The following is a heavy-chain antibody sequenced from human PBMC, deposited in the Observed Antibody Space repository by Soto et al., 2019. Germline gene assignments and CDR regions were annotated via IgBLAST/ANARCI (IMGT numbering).Heavy chain of an antibody. CDR3: ARHQTTVTTWRGDFQH. D-gene: IGHD4-17*01. Sequence: SETLSLTCTVSGGSISSSSYYWGWIRQPPGKGLEWIGSIYYSGSTYYNPSLKSRVTISVDTSKNQFSLKLSSVTAADTAVYYCARHQTTVTTWRGDFQHWGQGTLVTVSS. J-gene: IGHJ1*01. CDR1: GGSISSSSYY. CDR2: IYYSGST. V-gene: IGHV4-39*01.